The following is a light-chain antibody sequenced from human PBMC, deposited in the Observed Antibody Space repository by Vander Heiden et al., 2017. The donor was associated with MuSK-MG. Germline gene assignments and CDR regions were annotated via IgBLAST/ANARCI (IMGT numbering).Light chain of an antibody. Sequence: SYVLTPPPSVSVAPGQTARTPCGGDNLGGHSVLWHQPKPGQAPVLIVYDDQDRPSGIAERFSASDSRNTATLTINSGEAGDEADYYCQVCDSSGGPFVVFGGGTKLTVL. CDR2: DDQ. CDR1: NLGGHS. V-gene: IGLV3-21*02. J-gene: IGLJ2*01. CDR3: QVCDSSGGPFVV.